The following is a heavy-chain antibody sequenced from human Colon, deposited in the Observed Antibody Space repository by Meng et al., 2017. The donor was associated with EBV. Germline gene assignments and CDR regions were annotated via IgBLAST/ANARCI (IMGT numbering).Heavy chain of an antibody. CDR2: LNEDGATT. CDR3: SRDLVGSDDS. D-gene: IGHD2-8*02. CDR1: GYTFSQYW. Sequence: EGQLVESGGAVLQPGGSLRLSCVGSGYTFSQYWMHWVRQAPGMGLEWVSRLNEDGATTTYADSVRGRFTISRDNAKNTLYLQMNSLRAEDTAVYYCSRDLVGSDDSWGQGTLVTVSS. V-gene: IGHV3-74*01. J-gene: IGHJ5*01.